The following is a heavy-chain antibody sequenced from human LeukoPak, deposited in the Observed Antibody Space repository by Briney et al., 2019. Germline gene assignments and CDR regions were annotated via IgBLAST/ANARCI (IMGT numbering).Heavy chain of an antibody. CDR2: IYSGGST. V-gene: IGHV3-53*01. Sequence: AGGSLRLSCAASGFTVSSNYMSWVRQAPGKGLEWVSVIYSGGSTYYADSVKGRLTISRGNSKNTLYLQMNSLRAEDTAVYYCARHENLGYSYGSPRAFDIWGQGTMVTVSS. J-gene: IGHJ3*02. CDR3: ARHENLGYSYGSPRAFDI. D-gene: IGHD5-18*01. CDR1: GFTVSSNY.